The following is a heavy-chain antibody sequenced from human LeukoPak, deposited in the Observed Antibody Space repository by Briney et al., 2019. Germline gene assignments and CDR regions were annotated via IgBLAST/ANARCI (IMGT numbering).Heavy chain of an antibody. V-gene: IGHV4-61*01. Sequence: SETLSLTCTVSGGSISNANSYWGWIRQSPGKELEWIGYIYYSGSTNYNPSLKSRVTISVDTSKNQFSLKLSSVTAADTAVYYCARATRYCSSTSCYSLQADYWGQGTLVTVSS. CDR2: IYYSGST. D-gene: IGHD2-2*02. CDR1: GGSISNANSY. J-gene: IGHJ4*02. CDR3: ARATRYCSSTSCYSLQADY.